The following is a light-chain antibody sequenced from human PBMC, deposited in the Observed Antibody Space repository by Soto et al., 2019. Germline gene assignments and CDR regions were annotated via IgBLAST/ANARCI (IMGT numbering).Light chain of an antibody. J-gene: IGKJ5*01. V-gene: IGKV3-15*01. CDR1: ENIYTN. CDR2: GAS. Sequence: EIVMTQSPATLSVSPGERATLSCRASENIYTNLAWYQQKPGQAPRLLFYGASTRATGLPARFSGTGSGTEFTLTINSLQAEDSAVYYCQQYYNWPRTFGQGKRLEI. CDR3: QQYYNWPRT.